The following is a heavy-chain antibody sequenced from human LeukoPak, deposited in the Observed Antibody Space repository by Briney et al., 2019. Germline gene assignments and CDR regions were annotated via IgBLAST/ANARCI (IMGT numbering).Heavy chain of an antibody. Sequence: SETLSLTCTVSGGSIGSSSYYWGWIRQPPGKGLEWIGSIYYSGSTYYNPSLKSRVTISVDTSKNQFSLKLSSVTAADTAVYYCARDLGEQWLAYYFDYWDQGTLVTVSS. CDR1: GGSIGSSSYY. D-gene: IGHD6-19*01. CDR3: ARDLGEQWLAYYFDY. J-gene: IGHJ4*02. CDR2: IYYSGST. V-gene: IGHV4-39*02.